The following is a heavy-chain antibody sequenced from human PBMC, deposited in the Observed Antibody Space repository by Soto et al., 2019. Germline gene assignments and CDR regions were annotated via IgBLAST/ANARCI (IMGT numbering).Heavy chain of an antibody. CDR3: ARQGGWEYNWFDP. Sequence: SETLSLTCTVSGGSISSSSYYWGWIRQPPGKGLEWIGSIYYSGSTYYNPSLKSRVTISVDTSKNQFSLKLSSVTAADTAVYYCARQGGWEYNWFDPWGQGTLVTVSS. CDR2: IYYSGST. V-gene: IGHV4-39*01. D-gene: IGHD6-19*01. J-gene: IGHJ5*02. CDR1: GGSISSSSYY.